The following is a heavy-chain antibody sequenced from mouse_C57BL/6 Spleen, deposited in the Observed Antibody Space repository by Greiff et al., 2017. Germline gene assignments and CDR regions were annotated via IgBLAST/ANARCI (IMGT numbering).Heavy chain of an antibody. J-gene: IGHJ1*03. CDR1: GFTFSDYY. Sequence: DVKLVESEGGLVQPGSSMKLSCTASGFTFSDYYMAWVRQVPEKGLEWVANINYDGSSTYYLDSLKSRFIISRDTAKNILYLQMSSLKSEDTATYYCAREDYYYYYFDVWGTGTTVTVSS. D-gene: IGHD1-1*01. CDR2: INYDGSST. CDR3: AREDYYYYYFDV. V-gene: IGHV5-16*01.